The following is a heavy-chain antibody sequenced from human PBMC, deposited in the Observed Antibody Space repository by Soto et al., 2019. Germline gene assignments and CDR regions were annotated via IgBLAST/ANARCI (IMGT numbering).Heavy chain of an antibody. D-gene: IGHD3-3*01. CDR3: AMTWRREGLYYEVDY. CDR1: GFTFSNYA. J-gene: IGHJ4*01. V-gene: IGHV3-23*01. Sequence: EVQLLESGGGLVQPGGSLRLSCAASGFTFSNYAMSWVRQAPGKGLEWVSGISGSGGRTFYADSVKGRFTISRDNSKNNLYLQMNSLGVDDTAVYYCAMTWRREGLYYEVDYWGQGTLVTVSS. CDR2: ISGSGGRT.